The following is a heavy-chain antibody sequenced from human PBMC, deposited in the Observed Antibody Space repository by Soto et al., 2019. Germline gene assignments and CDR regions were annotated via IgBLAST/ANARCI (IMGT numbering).Heavy chain of an antibody. Sequence: QITLKESGPTLVKPTQTLTLTCTFSGFSLNTRGVGVGWIRQPPGKALEWLALIYWDDDKRYSPSLKSRLTITKDTSKNQVVLTMTNMDPVDTATYYCAHRQTYCGGDCYSGFDYWGQGPLVTVSS. D-gene: IGHD2-21*02. J-gene: IGHJ4*02. V-gene: IGHV2-5*02. CDR2: IYWDDDK. CDR3: AHRQTYCGGDCYSGFDY. CDR1: GFSLNTRGVG.